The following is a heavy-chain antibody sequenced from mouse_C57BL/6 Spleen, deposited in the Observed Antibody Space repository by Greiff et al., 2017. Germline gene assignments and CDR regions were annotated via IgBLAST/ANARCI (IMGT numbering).Heavy chain of an antibody. D-gene: IGHD1-1*01. V-gene: IGHV1-82*01. CDR3: ARERNYYGSSYVMDY. CDR2: IYPGDGDT. Sequence: VQVVESGPELVKPGASVKISCKASGYAFSSSWMNWVKQRPGKGLEWIGRIYPGDGDTNYNGKFKGKATLTADKSSSTAYMQLSSLTSEDSAVYFCARERNYYGSSYVMDYWGQGTTLTVSS. J-gene: IGHJ2*01. CDR1: GYAFSSSW.